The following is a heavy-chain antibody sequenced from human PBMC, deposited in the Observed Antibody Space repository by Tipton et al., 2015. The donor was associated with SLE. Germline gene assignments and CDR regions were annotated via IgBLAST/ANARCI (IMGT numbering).Heavy chain of an antibody. CDR2: ISYDESNK. CDR1: GFTFKTYA. Sequence: SLRLSCAASGFTFKTYAMHWVRRAPVKGLEWVAIISYDESNKQYGESVKGRFSISRDNSKNMLYLQMSSLRPEDTAVYYCARVGDDLFSYHYMDVWGKGATVIVSS. D-gene: IGHD2-21*01. CDR3: ARVGDDLFSYHYMDV. J-gene: IGHJ6*03. V-gene: IGHV3-30*03.